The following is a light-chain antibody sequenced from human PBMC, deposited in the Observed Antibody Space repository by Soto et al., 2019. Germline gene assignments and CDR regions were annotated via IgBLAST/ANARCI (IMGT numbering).Light chain of an antibody. V-gene: IGKV3-20*01. Sequence: EIVMTQSPATLSVSPWERATLSCRASQSVSSNLAWYQQKPGQGPRLLIYGASSRATGIPDRFSGSGSGTDFTLTVSRLEPEDFAVYYCHQYGNSPATFGQGTKVDIK. J-gene: IGKJ1*01. CDR1: QSVSSN. CDR2: GAS. CDR3: HQYGNSPAT.